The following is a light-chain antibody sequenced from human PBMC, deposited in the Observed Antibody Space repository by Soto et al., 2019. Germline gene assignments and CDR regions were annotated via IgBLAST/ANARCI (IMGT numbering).Light chain of an antibody. CDR2: KAS. Sequence: DIQMTQSPSTLSASVGDRVTITCRASQSISSWLAWYQQKPGKAPKLLIYKASSLESAVSSRFSGSGSGTEFTLTISSLQPDDFAIYYCQQYNSYWTFGQGTKVEIK. V-gene: IGKV1-5*03. CDR3: QQYNSYWT. CDR1: QSISSW. J-gene: IGKJ1*01.